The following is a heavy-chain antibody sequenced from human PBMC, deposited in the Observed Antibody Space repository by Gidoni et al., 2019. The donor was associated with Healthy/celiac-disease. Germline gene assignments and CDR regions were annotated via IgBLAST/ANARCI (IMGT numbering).Heavy chain of an antibody. J-gene: IGHJ4*02. CDR2: ISSSSSYI. V-gene: IGHV3-21*01. Sequence: EVQLVESGGGLVKPGGSLRLTCAASGFPFSSYSIHWVRQAPGKGLEWVSSISSSSSYIYYADSVKGRFTISRDNAKNSLYLQMNSLRAEDTAVYYCARVSRSDYYDSSGYSYYFDYWGQGTLVTVSS. CDR1: GFPFSSYS. CDR3: ARVSRSDYYDSSGYSYYFDY. D-gene: IGHD3-22*01.